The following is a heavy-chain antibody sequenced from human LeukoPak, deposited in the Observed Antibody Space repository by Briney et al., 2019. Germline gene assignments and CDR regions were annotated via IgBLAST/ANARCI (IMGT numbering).Heavy chain of an antibody. CDR3: ARAWFEFDY. J-gene: IGHJ4*02. Sequence: GGSLRLSCAASGFTFSSNAMSWVRRAPGKGLEWVSDISGNGGSTYYADSVKGRFTISRDNSNNTLYLQMNSLRAEDTAVYYCARAWFEFDYWGQGTLVTVSS. D-gene: IGHD3-9*01. CDR1: GFTFSSNA. V-gene: IGHV3-23*01. CDR2: ISGNGGST.